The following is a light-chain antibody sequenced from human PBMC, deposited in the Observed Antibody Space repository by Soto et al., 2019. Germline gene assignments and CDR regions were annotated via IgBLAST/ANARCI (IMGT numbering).Light chain of an antibody. CDR2: KAS. J-gene: IGKJ1*01. CDR1: QSIVGW. V-gene: IGKV1-5*03. CDR3: RQSGGT. Sequence: DIQLTQSPSTLSASVGDRVTITCRASQSIVGWLAWYQQKPGKAPKLLIYKASTLESGVPSRFSGSGSGTEFTLTISSLQPDDFATYYCRQSGGTFGQGTKVDI.